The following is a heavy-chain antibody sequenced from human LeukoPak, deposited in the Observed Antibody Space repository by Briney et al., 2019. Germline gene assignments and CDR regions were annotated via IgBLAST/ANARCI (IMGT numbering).Heavy chain of an antibody. CDR2: ISSSGSTI. CDR3: ASQGGVYDILTGLRFDP. Sequence: GGSLRLSCAASGFTFSSYEMNWVRQAPGKGLEWVSYISSSGSTIYYADSVKGRFTISRDNAKNSLYLQMNSLRAEDTAVYYCASQGGVYDILTGLRFDPWGQGTLVTVSS. CDR1: GFTFSSYE. J-gene: IGHJ5*02. D-gene: IGHD3-9*01. V-gene: IGHV3-48*03.